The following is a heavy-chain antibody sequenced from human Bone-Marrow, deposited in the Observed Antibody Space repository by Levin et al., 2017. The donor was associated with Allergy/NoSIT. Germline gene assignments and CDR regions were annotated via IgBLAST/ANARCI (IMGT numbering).Heavy chain of an antibody. D-gene: IGHD2-2*01. CDR2: INWNSKNI. CDR1: GFGFDDYA. Sequence: GGSLRLSCAASGFGFDDYAMHWVRQVPGKGLEWVSGINWNSKNIVYADSVKGRFTISRDNAKNSLYLQMNSLGPEDTAFYYCARAGPPLYCSSISCYEFDYWGQGTLVTVSS. V-gene: IGHV3-9*01. CDR3: ARAGPPLYCSSISCYEFDY. J-gene: IGHJ4*02.